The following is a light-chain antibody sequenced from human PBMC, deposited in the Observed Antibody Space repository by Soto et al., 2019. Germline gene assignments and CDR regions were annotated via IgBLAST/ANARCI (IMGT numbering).Light chain of an antibody. CDR1: QSVSSGY. V-gene: IGKV3-20*01. J-gene: IGKJ1*01. Sequence: EIVLTQSAGTLSLSPGERATLSCRASQSVSSGYLAWYQQKPGQAPRLLIYGASSRATGIPDRFSGSGSGTDFTLTISILEPEDFAVYYCQQYGSSPPKTFGQGTKVEIK. CDR2: GAS. CDR3: QQYGSSPPKT.